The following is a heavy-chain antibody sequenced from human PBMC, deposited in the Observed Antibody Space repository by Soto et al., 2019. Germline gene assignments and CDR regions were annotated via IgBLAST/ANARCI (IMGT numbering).Heavy chain of an antibody. J-gene: IGHJ4*02. V-gene: IGHV1-69*13. D-gene: IGHD6-13*01. CDR2: IVPIYRTA. CDR1: GGTFSSYR. CDR3: ARDSGAKLSSS. Sequence: SVKVSCKASGGTFSSYRFNWVRQARGQGLEWLGGIVPIYRTAAYAQKFQARVTITADESTRTVYIELSSLKSQDTALYYCARDSGAKLSSSWGQGTLVTVSS.